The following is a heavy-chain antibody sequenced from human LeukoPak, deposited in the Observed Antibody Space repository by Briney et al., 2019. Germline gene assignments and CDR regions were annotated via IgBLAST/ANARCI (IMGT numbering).Heavy chain of an antibody. CDR3: ARGRVAVAGTKWYYYGMDV. D-gene: IGHD6-19*01. J-gene: IGHJ6*02. Sequence: PSETLSLTCVVYGGSFSGYYWNWIRQPPGKGLEWIGEINHSGSTNYNPSLKSRVTISVDTSKNQFSLKLSSVTAADTAVYYCARGRVAVAGTKWYYYGMDVWGQGTTVTVSS. V-gene: IGHV4-34*01. CDR2: INHSGST. CDR1: GGSFSGYY.